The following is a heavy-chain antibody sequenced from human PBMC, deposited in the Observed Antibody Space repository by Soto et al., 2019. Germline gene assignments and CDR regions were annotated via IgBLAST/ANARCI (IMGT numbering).Heavy chain of an antibody. J-gene: IGHJ4*02. CDR1: GGSISGYY. CDR3: ARDPYCSGGSCRGEEDFDY. Sequence: QVQLQESGPGLVKPSETLSLTCTVSGGSISGYYWSWIRQPAGKGLEWIGRIYTSGSTNYNPSLKRRLPMSLDTSKNHFSLKLSSVTAADTAVYYCARDPYCSGGSCRGEEDFDYWGQGTLVTVSS. V-gene: IGHV4-4*07. D-gene: IGHD2-15*01. CDR2: IYTSGST.